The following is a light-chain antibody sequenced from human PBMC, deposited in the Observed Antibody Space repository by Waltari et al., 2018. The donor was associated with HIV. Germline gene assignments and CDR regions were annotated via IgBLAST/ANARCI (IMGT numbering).Light chain of an antibody. CDR3: SSYSGSNTLV. J-gene: IGLJ2*01. V-gene: IGLV2-8*01. CDR1: SSEVGGYNY. Sequence: QSALTQPPSASGSPGQSVTISCTGTSSEVGGYNYVSWYQQLPGRAPKLMIYDVTNRPSRVPDRLSGSKSGNTASLTVSGLQDEDEADYFCSSYSGSNTLVFGGGTKLTVL. CDR2: DVT.